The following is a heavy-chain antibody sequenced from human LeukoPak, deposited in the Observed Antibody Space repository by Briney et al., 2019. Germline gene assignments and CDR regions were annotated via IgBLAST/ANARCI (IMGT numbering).Heavy chain of an antibody. J-gene: IGHJ4*02. D-gene: IGHD3-10*01. CDR1: NGSISSSY. V-gene: IGHV4-59*01. CDR2: IYFRGGT. Sequence: SETLSLTCTVPNGSISSSYWNWIRQAPGKGLEWIGYIYFRGGTNYNAALKSRVTISIDTSKNLLSLKLTSVTAADTAVYFCARAGLSGSGRKARAFFDYWGQGSLVTVSS. CDR3: ARAGLSGSGRKARAFFDY.